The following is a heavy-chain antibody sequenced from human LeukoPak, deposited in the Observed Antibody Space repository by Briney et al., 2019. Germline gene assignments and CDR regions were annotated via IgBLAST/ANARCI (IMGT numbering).Heavy chain of an antibody. CDR1: GFTFSSYW. CDR3: ARDDYGGNPDY. V-gene: IGHV3-74*01. J-gene: IGHJ4*02. Sequence: SGGSLRLSCAASGFTFSSYWMHWVRQAPGKGLVWVSRINSDASSTSYADSVKGRFSIARDNAKNTLYLQMSGLRAEDMAVYYCARDDYGGNPDYWGQGTLVTVSS. CDR2: INSDASST. D-gene: IGHD4-23*01.